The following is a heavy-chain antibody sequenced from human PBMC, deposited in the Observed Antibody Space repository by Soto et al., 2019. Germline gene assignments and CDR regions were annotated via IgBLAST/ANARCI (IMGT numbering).Heavy chain of an antibody. CDR2: INQDGGGT. Sequence: GGSLRLSCVASGFTFSSSFMGWVRQAPGKGLEWVANINQDGGGTYYVDSVQGRFTISRDNAKDSLFLQLNSLRGEDTAVYYCARYFRGSGRYFFDYWGQGTLVTVSS. CDR1: GFTFSSSF. D-gene: IGHD6-19*01. V-gene: IGHV3-7*03. J-gene: IGHJ4*02. CDR3: ARYFRGSGRYFFDY.